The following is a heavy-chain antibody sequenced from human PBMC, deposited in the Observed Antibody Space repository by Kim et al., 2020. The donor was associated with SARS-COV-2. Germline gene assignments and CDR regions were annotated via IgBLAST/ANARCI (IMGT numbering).Heavy chain of an antibody. CDR1: GDSITGSRYS. D-gene: IGHD1-26*01. V-gene: IGHV4-39*01. CDR3: VRVEVGPHGMDV. J-gene: IGHJ6*02. Sequence: SETLSLTCAVAGDSITGSRYSWGWVRQPPGKGLVWIGTISYSGGTYYNSSLRSRVTISVDTSKTQFSLRLSSVTAADTAMYYCVRVEVGPHGMDVWGQGTTVTVSS. CDR2: ISYSGGT.